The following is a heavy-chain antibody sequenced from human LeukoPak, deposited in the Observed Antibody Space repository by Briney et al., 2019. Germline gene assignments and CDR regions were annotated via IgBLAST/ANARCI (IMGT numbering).Heavy chain of an antibody. CDR2: IYHSGST. CDR1: GGSISSGGYS. CDR3: ARSIYCSGGSCLHWYFDL. J-gene: IGHJ2*01. V-gene: IGHV4-30-2*01. Sequence: SQTLSLTCAVPGGSISSGGYSWSWIRQPPGKGLEWIGYIYHSGSTYYNPSLKSRVTISVDTSKNQFSLKLSSVTAADTAVYYCARSIYCSGGSCLHWYFDLWGRGALVTVSS. D-gene: IGHD2-15*01.